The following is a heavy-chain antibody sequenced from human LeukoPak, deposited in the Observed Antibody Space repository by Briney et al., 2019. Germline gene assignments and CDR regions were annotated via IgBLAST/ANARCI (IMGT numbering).Heavy chain of an antibody. CDR3: ARGPRNDP. Sequence: LRASVKVSCKTSGYPFTTYEFNWVRQAAGQGLEWMGWVHPDTGYADYAQKFQGRVTMTSDTSISTAYMELSSLRSDDTAVYFCARGPRNDPWGQGTLVTVSS. CDR1: GYPFTTYE. D-gene: IGHD1-14*01. V-gene: IGHV1-8*01. CDR2: VHPDTGYA. J-gene: IGHJ5*02.